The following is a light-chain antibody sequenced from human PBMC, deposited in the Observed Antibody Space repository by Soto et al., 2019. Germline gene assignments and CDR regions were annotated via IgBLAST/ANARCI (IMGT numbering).Light chain of an antibody. Sequence: LTQPPSASGSPGQSVAISCTGTSSDVGGYNYVSWYQQHPGKAPKLMIYEVNKRPSGVPDRFSGSNSGNTATLTVSRVEAGDEADYYCQVWDSSSDHYVFGTGTKV. J-gene: IGLJ1*01. CDR3: QVWDSSSDHYV. CDR2: EVN. V-gene: IGLV2-8*01. CDR1: SSDVGGYNY.